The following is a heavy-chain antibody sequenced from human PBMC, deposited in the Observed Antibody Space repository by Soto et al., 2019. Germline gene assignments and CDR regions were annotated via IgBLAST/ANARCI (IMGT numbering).Heavy chain of an antibody. J-gene: IGHJ6*02. CDR1: GSTFSTSA. D-gene: IGHD3-3*02. Sequence: QVQLVQSGAEVKKPGSSLKVSCKASGSTFSTSAISRVRQAPGQGLEGVGGIMPVFATPDYAQKFQGRVTITADESTTTAYLELTSLRTDDTAVYYCARDKDRQQLGGNYYYILDVWGQGTAITVSS. CDR2: IMPVFATP. V-gene: IGHV1-69*12. CDR3: ARDKDRQQLGGNYYYILDV.